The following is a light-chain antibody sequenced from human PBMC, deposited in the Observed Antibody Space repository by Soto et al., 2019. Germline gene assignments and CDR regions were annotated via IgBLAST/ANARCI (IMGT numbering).Light chain of an antibody. Sequence: DIQMTQSPSSLSASVGDRVTITCRASQSISSYLNWYQQKPGKAPKPLIYAASSLQSGVPSRFSGSGSGTDFTLTISSLQPEDFATYYCQQWTFGPGTKVDI. J-gene: IGKJ3*01. V-gene: IGKV1-39*01. CDR3: QQWT. CDR1: QSISSY. CDR2: AAS.